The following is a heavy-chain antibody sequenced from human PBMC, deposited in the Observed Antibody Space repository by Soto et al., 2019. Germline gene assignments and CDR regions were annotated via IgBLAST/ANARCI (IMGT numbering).Heavy chain of an antibody. V-gene: IGHV3-15*07. CDR3: TPSYYYDSSGYYYAYY. J-gene: IGHJ4*02. D-gene: IGHD3-22*01. CDR2: IKSKTDGGTT. CDR1: GFTFSNAW. Sequence: PGGSLRLSCAASGFTFSNAWMNWVRQAPGKGLEWVGRIKSKTDGGTTDYAAPVKGRFTISRDDSKNTLYLQMNSLKTEDTAVYYCTPSYYYDSSGYYYAYYWGQGTLVTVSS.